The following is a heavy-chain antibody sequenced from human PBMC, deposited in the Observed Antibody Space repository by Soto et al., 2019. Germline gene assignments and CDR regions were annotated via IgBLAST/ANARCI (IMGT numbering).Heavy chain of an antibody. CDR3: ARVLSYDSSGYYEAMDY. CDR1: GYSFTSYW. V-gene: IGHV5-10-1*01. CDR2: IDPSDSYT. J-gene: IGHJ4*02. Sequence: PGESLKISCKGSGYSFTSYWISWVRQMPGKGLEWMGRIDPSDSYTNYSPSFQGHVTISADKSISTAYLQWSSLKASDTAMYYCARVLSYDSSGYYEAMDYWGQGTPVTVSS. D-gene: IGHD3-22*01.